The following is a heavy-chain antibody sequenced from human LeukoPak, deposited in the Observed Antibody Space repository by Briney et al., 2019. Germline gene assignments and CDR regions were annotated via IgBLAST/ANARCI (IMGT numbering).Heavy chain of an antibody. Sequence: SKTLSLTCTVSGGSISSYYWSWIRQPPGKGLEWIGYIYYSGSTNYNPSLKSRVTISVDTSKNQFSLKLSSVTAADTAVYYCARHMSRYDSSGYLSWGQGTLVTVSS. CDR2: IYYSGST. CDR3: ARHMSRYDSSGYLS. J-gene: IGHJ5*02. CDR1: GGSISSYY. D-gene: IGHD3-22*01. V-gene: IGHV4-59*08.